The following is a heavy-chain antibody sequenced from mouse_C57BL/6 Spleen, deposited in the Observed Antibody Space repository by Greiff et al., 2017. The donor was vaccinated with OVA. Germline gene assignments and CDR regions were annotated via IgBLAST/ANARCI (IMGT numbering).Heavy chain of an antibody. CDR1: GYTFTSYW. Sequence: VQLQQPGAELVRPGSSVKLSCKASGYTFTSYWMHWVKQRPIQGLEWIGNIDPSDSETHYNQKFKDKATLTVDKSSSTAYMQLSSLTSEDSAVYYCARGGAFPYWYFDVWGTGTTVTVSS. V-gene: IGHV1-52*01. CDR2: IDPSDSET. J-gene: IGHJ1*03. CDR3: ARGGAFPYWYFDV.